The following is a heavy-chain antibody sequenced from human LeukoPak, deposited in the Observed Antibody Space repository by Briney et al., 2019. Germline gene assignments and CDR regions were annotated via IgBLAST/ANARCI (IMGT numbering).Heavy chain of an antibody. V-gene: IGHV5-51*01. J-gene: IGHJ6*02. Sequence: NAGESLKISCKGSGYSFRTYWIPWVRQMPGKGLEWMGIINPGDSDTRYSPSFQGQVTISADESTTTAYLQWSSLKASDTAMYYCARHRAAGGSYYYGADVWGQGTTVTVSS. CDR2: INPGDSDT. CDR3: ARHRAAGGSYYYGADV. D-gene: IGHD6-13*01. CDR1: GYSFRTYW.